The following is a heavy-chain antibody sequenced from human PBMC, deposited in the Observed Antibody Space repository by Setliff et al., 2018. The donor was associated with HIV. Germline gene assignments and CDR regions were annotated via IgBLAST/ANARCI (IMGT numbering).Heavy chain of an antibody. CDR3: VRDLMWAFDI. D-gene: IGHD2-21*01. CDR1: GFTFSSYA. V-gene: IGHV3-30*01. J-gene: IGHJ3*02. CDR2: ISYDGSNK. Sequence: GGSLRLSCAASGFTFSSYAMHWVRQAPGKGLEWVAVISYDGSNKYYADSVKGRFTISRDNSKNTLYLQMNSLRAEDTAVYYCVRDLMWAFDIWGQGTTVTVSS.